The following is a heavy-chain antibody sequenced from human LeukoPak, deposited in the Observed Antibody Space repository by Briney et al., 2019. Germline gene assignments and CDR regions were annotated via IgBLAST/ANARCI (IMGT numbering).Heavy chain of an antibody. CDR1: VRSISRYY. Sequence: SETLSLTCTVSVRSISRYYWSWIRQPPGKGLERIGYIYYSGSTNYNPSLKSRVTISLDTSKNQFSLKLRSVTAEDTAVYYCARGGCSSTSCYDGYWGQGTLVTVSS. V-gene: IGHV4-59*01. CDR2: IYYSGST. J-gene: IGHJ4*02. CDR3: ARGGCSSTSCYDGY. D-gene: IGHD2-2*01.